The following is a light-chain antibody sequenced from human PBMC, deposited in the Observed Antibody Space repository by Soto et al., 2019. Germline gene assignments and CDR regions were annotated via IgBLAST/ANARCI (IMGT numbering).Light chain of an antibody. CDR1: TSDVGGYNY. Sequence: QSALTQPASVSGSPGQSITISCTGTTSDVGGYNYVSWYQQHPGKAPKLMIYEVSNRPSGVSNRFSGSKSGNTASLTISGRQAEDEADYYCSSYTGSSTHWVFGGGTKLTVL. V-gene: IGLV2-14*01. CDR2: EVS. CDR3: SSYTGSSTHWV. J-gene: IGLJ3*02.